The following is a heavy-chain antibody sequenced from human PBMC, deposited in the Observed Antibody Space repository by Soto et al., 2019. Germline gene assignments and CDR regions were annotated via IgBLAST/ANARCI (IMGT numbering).Heavy chain of an antibody. CDR1: GGSFSGYY. CDR2: INHSGST. CDR3: ASSSAAGNWFDP. V-gene: IGHV4-34*01. Sequence: QVQLQQWGAGLLKPSETLSLTCAVYGGSFSGYYWSWIRQPPGKGLEWIGEINHSGSTNYNPSLKSRVTISVETANNQFSLKLSSVTAADTAVYYCASSSAAGNWFDPWGQGTLVTVSS. D-gene: IGHD6-13*01. J-gene: IGHJ5*02.